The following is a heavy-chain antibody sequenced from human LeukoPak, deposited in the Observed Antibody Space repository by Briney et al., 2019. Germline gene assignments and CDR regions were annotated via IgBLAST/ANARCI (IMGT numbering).Heavy chain of an antibody. J-gene: IGHJ4*02. CDR2: INQSGST. D-gene: IGHD2-15*01. Sequence: SETLSLTCAVYGGSFSGYYWSWIRQLPGKGLEWIGEINQSGSTNYNPSLKSRVTISVDTSKNQFSLKLSSVTAADTAVYYCVVVVAATIDYWGQGTLVTVSS. CDR3: VVVVAATIDY. CDR1: GGSFSGYY. V-gene: IGHV4-34*01.